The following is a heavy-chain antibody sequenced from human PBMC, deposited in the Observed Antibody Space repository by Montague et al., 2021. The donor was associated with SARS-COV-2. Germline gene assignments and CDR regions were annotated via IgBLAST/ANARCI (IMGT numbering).Heavy chain of an antibody. D-gene: IGHD6-6*01. J-gene: IGHJ4*02. CDR2: IYYSGST. Sequence: SETLSLTCTVSGGSISSSIYYWGWIRQPPGKGLEWIGSIYYSGSTYYSPSLKSRVTISVDTSKNQFSLKLSSVTAADTAVYYCARISGNLVLLWGQGTLVTVSS. CDR3: ARISGNLVLL. V-gene: IGHV4-39*07. CDR1: GGSISSSIYY.